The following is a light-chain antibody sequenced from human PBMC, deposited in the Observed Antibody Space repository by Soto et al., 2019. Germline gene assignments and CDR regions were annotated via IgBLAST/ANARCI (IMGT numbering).Light chain of an antibody. Sequence: DIQMTQSPASLSASVGDRVIMTCRASQAIARYLNWYQHKPGKAPKLLIYDVSRLERGVPSRFSGSGSGTDFTFTISSLQPEDFATYYCQQTDDLPRYTFGQWTKLEMK. CDR3: QQTDDLPRYT. V-gene: IGKV1-33*01. CDR1: QAIARY. CDR2: DVS. J-gene: IGKJ2*01.